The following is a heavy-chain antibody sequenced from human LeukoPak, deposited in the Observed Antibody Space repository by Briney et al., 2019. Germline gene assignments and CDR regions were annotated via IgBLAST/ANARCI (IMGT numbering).Heavy chain of an antibody. CDR3: ARDYFHGSGQAKFDY. CDR2: IYYSGST. D-gene: IGHD3-10*01. J-gene: IGHJ4*02. CDR1: GGSISSYY. V-gene: IGHV4-59*12. Sequence: SETLSLTCTVSGGSISSYYWSWIRQPPGKGLECIGYIYYSGSTNYNPSLKSRVTISVDTSKNQFSLKLSSVTAADTAVYYCARDYFHGSGQAKFDYWGQGTLVTVSS.